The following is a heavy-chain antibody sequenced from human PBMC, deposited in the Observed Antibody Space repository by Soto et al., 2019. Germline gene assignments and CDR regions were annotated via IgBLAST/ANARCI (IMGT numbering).Heavy chain of an antibody. CDR3: ARDQGAGRPQFDN. Sequence: QVQLVQSGAEVKKPGSSVKVSCKASGGTFNDFTISWVRQAPGQGLEWMGGIIPIFGTANSAQQFQDRVTITADTSTSTAYNYLSSLRSENTDVYYCARDQGAGRPQFDNCGQGTLVTVSS. J-gene: IGHJ4*02. V-gene: IGHV1-69*06. CDR1: GGTFNDFT. CDR2: IIPIFGTA. D-gene: IGHD6-6*01.